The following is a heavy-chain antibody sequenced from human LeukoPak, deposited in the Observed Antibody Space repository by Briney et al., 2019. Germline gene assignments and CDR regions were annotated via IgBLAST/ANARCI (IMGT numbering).Heavy chain of an antibody. CDR2: IIPIFGTA. CDR1: GGTFSSYA. J-gene: IGHJ4*02. D-gene: IGHD3-22*01. Sequence: GSSVKVSCKASGGTFSSYAISWVRQAPGQGLEWMGGIIPIFGTANYAQKFQGRVTITADESTSTAYMELGSLRSEDTAVYYCARTDSSGYYTHPRTFDYWGQGTLVTVSS. V-gene: IGHV1-69*01. CDR3: ARTDSSGYYTHPRTFDY.